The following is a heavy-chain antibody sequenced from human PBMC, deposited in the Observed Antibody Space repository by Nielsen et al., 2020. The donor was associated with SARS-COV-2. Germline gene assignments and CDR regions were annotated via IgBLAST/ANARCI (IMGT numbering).Heavy chain of an antibody. Sequence: GESLKISCEASGFTFSDYYMSWIRQAPGKGLEWVSYISSSGSTIYYADSVKGRFTISRDNAKNSLYLQMNSLRAEDTAVYYCARDLRAYYYGSGSYDYWGQGTLVTVSS. J-gene: IGHJ4*02. CDR2: ISSSGSTI. CDR1: GFTFSDYY. D-gene: IGHD3-10*01. CDR3: ARDLRAYYYGSGSYDY. V-gene: IGHV3-11*01.